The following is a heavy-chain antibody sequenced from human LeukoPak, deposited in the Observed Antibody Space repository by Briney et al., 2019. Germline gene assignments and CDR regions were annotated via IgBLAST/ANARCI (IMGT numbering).Heavy chain of an antibody. CDR3: ARARLDAFDI. Sequence: GGSLRLSCAASGFTFRDYYMSWIRQAPGKGLEYVSYITSSGSTVYYADSVKGRSTISRDNAKNSLYLKMNSLRAEDTAMYFCARARLDAFDIWGQGTMVTVSS. CDR1: GFTFRDYY. V-gene: IGHV3-11*04. J-gene: IGHJ3*02. CDR2: ITSSGSTV.